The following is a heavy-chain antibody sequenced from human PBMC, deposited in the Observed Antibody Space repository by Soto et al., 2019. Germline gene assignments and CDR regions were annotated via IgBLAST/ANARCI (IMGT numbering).Heavy chain of an antibody. J-gene: IGHJ4*02. Sequence: QVQLVQSGAEVQKPGSSVKVSCKASGGTFSSYAISWVRQAPGQGLEWMGGIIPIFGTANYAQKFQGRVTITADESTSTAYMELSSLRSEDTAVYYCARGPYGLMVPYYYFDYWGQGTLVTVSS. CDR1: GGTFSSYA. CDR2: IIPIFGTA. D-gene: IGHD3-10*01. V-gene: IGHV1-69*01. CDR3: ARGPYGLMVPYYYFDY.